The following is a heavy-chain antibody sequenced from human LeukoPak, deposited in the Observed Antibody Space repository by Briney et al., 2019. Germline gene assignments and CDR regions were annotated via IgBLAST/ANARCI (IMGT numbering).Heavy chain of an antibody. CDR3: AREGNSYGIDY. Sequence: GGSLRLSCAASGFTFSNYWMSWVRQAPGKGLEWVANIKQDGSEKYCVDSVKGRFTISRDSAKNSLYLHMNSLRAEDTALYYCAREGNSYGIDYWGQGTLVTVSS. D-gene: IGHD5-18*01. CDR1: GFTFSNYW. CDR2: IKQDGSEK. J-gene: IGHJ4*02. V-gene: IGHV3-7*01.